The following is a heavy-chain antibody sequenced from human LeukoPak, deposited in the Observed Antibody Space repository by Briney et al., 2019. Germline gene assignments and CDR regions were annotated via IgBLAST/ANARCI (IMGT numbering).Heavy chain of an antibody. J-gene: IGHJ3*02. CDR1: GGSISSYY. V-gene: IGHV4-59*01. Sequence: SETLSLTCTVSGGSISSYYWSWIRQPPGKGLEWIGYIYYSGSTNYNPPLKSRVTISVDTSKNQFSLKLSSVTAADTAVYYCARGVGYYYDSSGNKRKGGAFDIWGQGTMVTVSS. CDR2: IYYSGST. D-gene: IGHD3-22*01. CDR3: ARGVGYYYDSSGNKRKGGAFDI.